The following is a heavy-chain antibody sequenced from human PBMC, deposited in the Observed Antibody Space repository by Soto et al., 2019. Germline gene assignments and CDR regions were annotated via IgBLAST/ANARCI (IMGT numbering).Heavy chain of an antibody. CDR1: GGSISSSSDY. V-gene: IGHV4-39*01. CDR3: ERGYCSGGSCYRY. J-gene: IGHJ4*02. CDR2: IYYSGST. D-gene: IGHD2-15*01. Sequence: PXATLYLTFTVSGGSISSSSDYWGWIRQPPGKGLEWIGSIYYSGSTYYNPSLKSRVTISVDTSKNQFSLKLSSVTAADTAVYYCERGYCSGGSCYRYWGQGSQVTVSS.